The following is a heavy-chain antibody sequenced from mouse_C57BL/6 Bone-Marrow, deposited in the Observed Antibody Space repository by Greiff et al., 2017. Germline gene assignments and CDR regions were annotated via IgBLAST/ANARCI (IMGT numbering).Heavy chain of an antibody. CDR3: TTLKLAWCAY. V-gene: IGHV14-4*01. Sequence: EVQLVESGAELVRPGASVKLSCTASGFNIKDDYMHWVKQRPEQGLEWIGWIDPENGDTEYASKFQGKATITADTSSNTAYLQLSSLTSEDTAVYYCTTLKLAWCAYWGQGTLVTVSA. CDR1: GFNIKDDY. J-gene: IGHJ3*01. CDR2: IDPENGDT.